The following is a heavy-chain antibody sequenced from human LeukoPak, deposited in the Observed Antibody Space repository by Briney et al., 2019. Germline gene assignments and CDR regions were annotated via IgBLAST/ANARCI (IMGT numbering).Heavy chain of an antibody. CDR3: ARHIGYCSATSCQPGFHP. D-gene: IGHD2-2*01. J-gene: IGHJ5*02. Sequence: SETLSLTCTVSGGSTTSYYWSWIRQPPGKGLEWIGYIYYSGSTNQNPSLKSRVTISVDTSKSQFSLKLSSVTAADTAMYYCARHIGYCSATSCQPGFHPWGQGTLVTVSS. CDR1: GGSTTSYY. V-gene: IGHV4-59*08. CDR2: IYYSGST.